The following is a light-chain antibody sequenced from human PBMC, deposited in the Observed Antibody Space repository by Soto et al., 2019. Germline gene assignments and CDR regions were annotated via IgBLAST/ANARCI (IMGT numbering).Light chain of an antibody. J-gene: IGLJ3*02. CDR1: SGDVGGYDF. CDR2: EVT. Sequence: QSALTQPPSASGSPGQSVTISCTGNSGDVGGYDFVSWYQQYPGKAPKLMIFEVTKRPAGVPACFSGSKSGNTASLTVSGLQADDEADYYCSSFAGSNTWVFGGGTKLTVL. V-gene: IGLV2-8*01. CDR3: SSFAGSNTWV.